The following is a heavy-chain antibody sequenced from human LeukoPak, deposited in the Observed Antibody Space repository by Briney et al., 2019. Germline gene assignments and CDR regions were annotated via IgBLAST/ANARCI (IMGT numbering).Heavy chain of an antibody. CDR2: IYYSGST. J-gene: IGHJ5*02. D-gene: IGHD3-10*01. Sequence: PSETLSLTCTVSGGSISSYYWSWIRQPPGKGVEWIGYIYYSGSTNYNPSLKSRVTISVDTSKNQFSLKLSSVTAADTAVYYCARGGDYYGSGSPNWFDPWGQGTLVTVSS. CDR1: GGSISSYY. V-gene: IGHV4-59*01. CDR3: ARGGDYYGSGSPNWFDP.